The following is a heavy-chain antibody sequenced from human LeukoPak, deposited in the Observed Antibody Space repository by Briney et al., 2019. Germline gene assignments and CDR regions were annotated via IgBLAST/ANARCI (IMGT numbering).Heavy chain of an antibody. CDR1: GGSISSSSYY. CDR3: ARHDYNFPFDY. Sequence: KPSETLSLTCIVSGGSISSSSYYWGWIRQPPGKGLEWIGSIYYSGSTYYNPSLKSRVTISVDTSKNQFSLKLSSVTAAGTAVYYCARHDYNFPFDYWGQGTLVTVSS. V-gene: IGHV4-39*01. D-gene: IGHD4-11*01. CDR2: IYYSGST. J-gene: IGHJ4*02.